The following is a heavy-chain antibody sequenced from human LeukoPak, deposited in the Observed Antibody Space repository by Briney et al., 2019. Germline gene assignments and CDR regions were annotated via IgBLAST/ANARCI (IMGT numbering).Heavy chain of an antibody. J-gene: IGHJ4*02. V-gene: IGHV1-2*02. CDR1: GYTFTGYY. D-gene: IGHD6-13*01. CDR3: ARESRIAAAGYIDY. CDR2: INPNSGGT. Sequence: ASVTVSCKASGYTFTGYYMHWVRQAPGQGLEWMGWINPNSGGTNYAQKFQGRVTMTRDTSISTACMELSRLRSDDTAVYYCARESRIAAAGYIDYWGQGTLVTVSS.